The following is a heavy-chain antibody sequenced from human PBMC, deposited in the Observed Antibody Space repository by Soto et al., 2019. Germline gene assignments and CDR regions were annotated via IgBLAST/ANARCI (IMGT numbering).Heavy chain of an antibody. CDR1: GGSCRNFG. CDR3: AREGSGYNF. V-gene: IGHV1-69*13. D-gene: IGHD5-12*01. J-gene: IGHJ4*02. Sequence: SVTVSCLASGGSCRNFGIGWVRQAPGQGLEWMGGIVPVFGRPNYAQRFRGRLTITADESTSTGYMELISLRSDDPAVYYCAREGSGYNFWGQGTQVTVSS. CDR2: IVPVFGRP.